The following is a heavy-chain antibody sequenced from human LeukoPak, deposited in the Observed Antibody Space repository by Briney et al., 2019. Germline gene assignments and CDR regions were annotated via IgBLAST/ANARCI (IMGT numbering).Heavy chain of an antibody. D-gene: IGHD6-13*01. Sequence: SVKVSCKASGGTFSSYAISWVRQAPGQGLEWMGGIIPIFGTANYAQKFQGRVTITADESTSTAYMELSSLRSEDTALYYCAKGPGLGAGKRYLDLWGRGTLVIVSS. J-gene: IGHJ2*01. CDR1: GGTFSSYA. CDR3: AKGPGLGAGKRYLDL. CDR2: IIPIFGTA. V-gene: IGHV1-69*13.